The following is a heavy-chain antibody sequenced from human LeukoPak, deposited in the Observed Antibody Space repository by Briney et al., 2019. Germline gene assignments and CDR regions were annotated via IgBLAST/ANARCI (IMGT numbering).Heavy chain of an antibody. J-gene: IGHJ4*02. CDR2: IRDNGGST. D-gene: IGHD1-26*01. Sequence: PGGSLRLSCAASGFTFSSYAMSWVRQAPGRGLEWVSAIRDNGGSTYYADSVKGRFTISRDNSKNTRYLQMNSLRAEDTAVYYCAKEDRIVGGKELEYWGQGTLVTVSS. CDR1: GFTFSSYA. CDR3: AKEDRIVGGKELEY. V-gene: IGHV3-23*01.